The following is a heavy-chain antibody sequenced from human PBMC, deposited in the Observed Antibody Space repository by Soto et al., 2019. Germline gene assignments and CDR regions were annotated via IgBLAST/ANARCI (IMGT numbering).Heavy chain of an antibody. CDR1: GFTVRSNY. V-gene: IGHV3-53*02. J-gene: IGHJ4*02. CDR2: IYSATST. CDR3: ARDGATYYDYWSGYFDY. Sequence: EVQLVETGGGLIQPGGSLRLSCAASGFTVRSNYMSWVRQAPGKGLEWVSIIYSATSTYYADSVKGRFTISRDDSKNTLYLQMNSLRDDDTAVYYCARDGATYYDYWSGYFDYRSQGTLVTVSS. D-gene: IGHD3-3*01.